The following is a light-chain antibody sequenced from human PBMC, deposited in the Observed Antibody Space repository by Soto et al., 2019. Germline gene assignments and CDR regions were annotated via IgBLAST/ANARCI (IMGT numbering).Light chain of an antibody. CDR1: QSVSSSY. J-gene: IGKJ1*01. Sequence: EFVLTQSPGTLSLSQGERATLSCRASQSVSSSYLAWYQQKPGQAPRLLIYGASSRATGIPDRFSGSGSGTDFTLTISRLEPEDFAVYYCQQYGSSGTFGQGTKVDIK. V-gene: IGKV3-20*01. CDR2: GAS. CDR3: QQYGSSGT.